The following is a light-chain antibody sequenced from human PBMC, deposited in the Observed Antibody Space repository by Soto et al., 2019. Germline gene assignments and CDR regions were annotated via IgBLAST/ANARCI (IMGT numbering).Light chain of an antibody. Sequence: QSALTHPASLSGSPGQSITISCTGTSSDIGSYNYVSWYQQHPGKAPKLMIFDVSYRPSGISDRFSGSKSGNTASLTISGLQSEDEADYYCSSYGASSTLFGGGTKVTVL. CDR1: SSDIGSYNY. CDR3: SSYGASSTL. CDR2: DVS. V-gene: IGLV2-14*03. J-gene: IGLJ3*02.